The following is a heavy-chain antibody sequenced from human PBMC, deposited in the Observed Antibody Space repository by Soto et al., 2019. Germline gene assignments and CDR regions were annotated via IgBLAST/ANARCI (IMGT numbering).Heavy chain of an antibody. V-gene: IGHV4-30-2*06. J-gene: IGHJ6*02. CDR2: IYHSGST. CDR3: ARVPYNWNYNYYYNMDV. Sequence: SETLSLTCAVSGGSISSGGSSWSWIRQSPGKGLEWIGNIYHSGSTSYNPSLKSRVTMSVDRSKNQFSLKLRSVTAADTAVYYCARVPYNWNYNYYYNMDVWGQGTTVTVSS. CDR1: GGSISSGGSS. D-gene: IGHD1-20*01.